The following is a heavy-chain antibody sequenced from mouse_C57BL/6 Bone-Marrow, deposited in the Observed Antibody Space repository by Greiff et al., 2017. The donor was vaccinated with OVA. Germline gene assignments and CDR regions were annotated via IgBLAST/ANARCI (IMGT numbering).Heavy chain of an antibody. V-gene: IGHV1-19*01. Sequence: VQLQQSGPVLVKPGASVKMSCKASGYTFTDYYMNWVKQSHGKSLEWIGVINPYNGGTSYNQKFKGKATLTVDKSSSTAYMELNSLTSEDSAVYYCARGERGAMDYWGQGTSVTVSS. CDR2: INPYNGGT. CDR1: GYTFTDYY. J-gene: IGHJ4*01. CDR3: ARGERGAMDY.